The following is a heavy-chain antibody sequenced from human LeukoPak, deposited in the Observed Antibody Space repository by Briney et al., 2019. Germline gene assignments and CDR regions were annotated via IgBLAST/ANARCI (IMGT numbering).Heavy chain of an antibody. CDR1: GFSLSTTSVG. Sequence: SGPTLVNPTQTLTLTCTFSGFSLSTTSVGVGWIRQPPGKALEWLAIIYWNDDKRYSPSLKTRVTITKDTSKNQVVLTMTNMGPVDTATYYCAHSSTVAGPFDYWGQGNLVTVSS. V-gene: IGHV2-5*01. J-gene: IGHJ4*02. CDR2: IYWNDDK. CDR3: AHSSTVAGPFDY. D-gene: IGHD6-19*01.